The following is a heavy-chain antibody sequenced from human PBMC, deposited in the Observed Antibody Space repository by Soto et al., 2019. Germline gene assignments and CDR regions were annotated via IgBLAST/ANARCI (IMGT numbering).Heavy chain of an antibody. CDR2: IRFDGSNE. V-gene: IGHV3-33*01. CDR3: ARDGIGGTVFRGYLDN. CDR1: GGIFHGYG. J-gene: IGHJ4*02. D-gene: IGHD1-7*01. Sequence: QEQLVESGGGVVQPGTSLRLSCAVPGGIFHGYGMHWVRQAPGKGLEWVAIIRFDGSNEEYADSVKGRFTISRDNSKNTLYLQMNTLGAEDTAVYYCARDGIGGTVFRGYLDNWGRGTVVTVSS.